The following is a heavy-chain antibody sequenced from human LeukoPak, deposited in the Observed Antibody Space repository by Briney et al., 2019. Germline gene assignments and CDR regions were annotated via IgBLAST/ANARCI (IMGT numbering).Heavy chain of an antibody. V-gene: IGHV3-7*01. J-gene: IGHJ4*02. D-gene: IGHD2-15*01. CDR2: IKGDGSEK. CDR1: GFTVSSNY. CDR3: ARVRGFDVVDY. Sequence: GGSLRLSCAASGFTVSSNYMSWVRQAPGKGLEWVANIKGDGSEKDHVDSVKGRFTISRDNAKSSLYLQMNSLRDDDTAVYFCARVRGFDVVDYWGQGTLVTVSS.